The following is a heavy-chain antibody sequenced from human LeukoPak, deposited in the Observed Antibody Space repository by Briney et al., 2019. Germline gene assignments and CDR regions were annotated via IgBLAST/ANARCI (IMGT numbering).Heavy chain of an antibody. V-gene: IGHV4-34*01. CDR2: INHSGST. Sequence: PSETLSLTCAVYGGSFSGYYWSWIGQPPAKGLDWIGEINHSGSTNYNPSLKSRVTISVDTSRNQFSLKLSSVTAADTAVYYCARERNIVVVPAAGYGMDVWGQGTTVTVSS. CDR3: ARERNIVVVPAAGYGMDV. CDR1: GGSFSGYY. D-gene: IGHD2-2*01. J-gene: IGHJ6*02.